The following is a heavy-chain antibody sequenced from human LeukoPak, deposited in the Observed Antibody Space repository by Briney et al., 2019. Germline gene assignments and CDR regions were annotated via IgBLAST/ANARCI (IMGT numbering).Heavy chain of an antibody. D-gene: IGHD3-16*01. V-gene: IGHV4-59*08. CDR3: ARQSDDLGYFQH. CDR1: GGSLSSYY. J-gene: IGHJ1*01. CDR2: IYYRGRT. Sequence: KSSETLSLTCTVSGGSLSSYYWSWIRQPPGKGLEWICYIYYRGRTKYNPSLQSRVTISVDTSRNQFSLRLSSVTAADTAVYYCARQSDDLGYFQHWGQGTLVTVSS.